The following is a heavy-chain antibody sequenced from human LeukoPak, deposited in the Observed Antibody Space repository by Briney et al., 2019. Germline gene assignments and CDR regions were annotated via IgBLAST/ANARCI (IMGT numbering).Heavy chain of an antibody. CDR1: GGSISSYY. Sequence: SETLSLTCTVSGGSISSYYWSWIRQPPGKGLEWIGYIYYSGSTNYNPSLKSRVTISVDTSKNQFSLKLSSVTAADTAVYYCARTDLWFGEFILDYWGQGTLVTVSS. D-gene: IGHD3-10*01. CDR3: ARTDLWFGEFILDY. V-gene: IGHV4-59*01. J-gene: IGHJ4*02. CDR2: IYYSGST.